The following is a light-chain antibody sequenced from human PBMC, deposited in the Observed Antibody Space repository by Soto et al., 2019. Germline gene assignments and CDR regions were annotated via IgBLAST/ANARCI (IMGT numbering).Light chain of an antibody. V-gene: IGKV1-12*01. CDR1: QGISSW. CDR3: LQSDSFPHT. J-gene: IGKJ2*01. CDR2: ASS. Sequence: DIQMTQSPSSVSASVGDRVTLTCRASQGISSWLAWYQQKPGKAPKLLIYASSSLQSGVPSRFSGSGSGTHFTLTISSLQPEDSATYYCLQSDSFPHTFGQGTKLEIK.